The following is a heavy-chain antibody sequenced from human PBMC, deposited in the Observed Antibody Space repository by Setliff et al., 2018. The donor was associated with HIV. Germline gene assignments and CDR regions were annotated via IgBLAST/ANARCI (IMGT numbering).Heavy chain of an antibody. V-gene: IGHV3-33*08. D-gene: IGHD6-6*01. CDR1: GFTFSSYG. CDR2: IWYDGSNK. CDR3: ARELNGHTSSHYYFGLDV. Sequence: GGSLRLSCAASGFTFSSYGMHWVRQAPGKGLEWVAVIWYDGSNKYYADSVKGRFTISRDNSKNTLFLQMNSLRPEDTAVYYCARELNGHTSSHYYFGLDVWGQGTTVTVSS. J-gene: IGHJ6*02.